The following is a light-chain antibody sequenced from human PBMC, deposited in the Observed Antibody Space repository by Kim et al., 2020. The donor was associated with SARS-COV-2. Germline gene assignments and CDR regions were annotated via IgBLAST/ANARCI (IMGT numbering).Light chain of an antibody. CDR3: QVWDSTDDHPV. J-gene: IGLJ2*01. V-gene: IGLV3-21*04. CDR1: SIASKT. Sequence: APRKTGRNTCGGNSIASKTVRWYQQRPGQLPVLVIYYDRGRPSGIPERFSGSNSGNTATLTISRVEAGDEADYYCQVWDSTDDHPVFGGGTQLTVL. CDR2: YDR.